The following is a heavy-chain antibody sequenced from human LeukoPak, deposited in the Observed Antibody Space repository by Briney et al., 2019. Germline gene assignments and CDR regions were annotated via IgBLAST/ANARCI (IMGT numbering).Heavy chain of an antibody. CDR2: INHSGST. CDR3: ARGLLQYDY. V-gene: IGHV4-34*01. D-gene: IGHD4-11*01. CDR1: GGSFSGYY. J-gene: IGHJ4*02. Sequence: SETLSLTCAVFGGSFSGYYWSWIRQPPGKGLERIGEINHSGSTNYNPSLKSRVTISVDTSKNQFSLKLSSVTAADTAVYYCARGLLQYDYWGQGTLVTVSS.